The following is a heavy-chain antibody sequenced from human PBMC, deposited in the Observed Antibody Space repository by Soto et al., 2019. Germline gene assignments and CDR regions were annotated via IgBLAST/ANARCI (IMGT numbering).Heavy chain of an antibody. CDR2: IYYSGST. J-gene: IGHJ4*02. Sequence: QVQLQESGPGLVKPSETLSLTCTVSGGSVSSGSYYWSWIRQPPGKGLEWIGYIYYSGSTNYNLSLKSRVTISVDTSKNQFSLKLSSVTAADTAVYYCALGGGGDFLLIPRYWGQGTLVTVSS. CDR1: GGSVSSGSYY. CDR3: ALGGGGDFLLIPRY. D-gene: IGHD2-21*02. V-gene: IGHV4-61*01.